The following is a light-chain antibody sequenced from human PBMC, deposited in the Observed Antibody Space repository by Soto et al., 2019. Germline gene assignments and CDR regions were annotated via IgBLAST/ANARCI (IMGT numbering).Light chain of an antibody. CDR1: QTLVTKY. J-gene: IGKJ2*01. V-gene: IGKV3-20*01. CDR2: DTS. Sequence: EIVLTQSPGTLSLSPGERATLSCRASQTLVTKYLAWYQQKPGQAPSLLIYDTSNRATGVPDRFSCSGSGTDFTLTISRLEPEDFAVYYCHHYGTSPPNTFGQGTKLEIK. CDR3: HHYGTSPPNT.